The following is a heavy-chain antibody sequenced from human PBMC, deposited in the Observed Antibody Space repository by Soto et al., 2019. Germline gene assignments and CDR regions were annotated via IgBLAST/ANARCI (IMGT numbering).Heavy chain of an antibody. CDR2: INEEGTET. D-gene: IGHD2-8*01. CDR1: GFSFSSYW. CDR3: AKSPMVRTFHYGLEV. V-gene: IGHV3-7*05. Sequence: EVQLVESGGGLVQPGGSLRVSCAASGFSFSSYWMTWVRQAQGKGPEWVAEINEEGTETYYVDSVKGRFTISRDNGKNSLSLQMNNLRVGDTAVYFCAKSPMVRTFHYGLEVWGQGTTVTVSS. J-gene: IGHJ6*02.